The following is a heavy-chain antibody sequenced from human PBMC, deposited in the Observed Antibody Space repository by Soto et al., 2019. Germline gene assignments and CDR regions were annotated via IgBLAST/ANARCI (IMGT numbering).Heavy chain of an antibody. J-gene: IGHJ6*02. CDR1: GGSISSGGYY. D-gene: IGHD3-16*01. CDR3: ARDRLLWDYVWGNEFYGMDV. Sequence: TLSLTCTVSGGSISSGGYYWSWIRQHPGKGLEWIGYIYYSGSTYYNPSLKSRVTISVDTSKNQFSLKLSSVTAADTAVYYCARDRLLWDYVWGNEFYGMDVWGQGTTVTVYS. V-gene: IGHV4-31*03. CDR2: IYYSGST.